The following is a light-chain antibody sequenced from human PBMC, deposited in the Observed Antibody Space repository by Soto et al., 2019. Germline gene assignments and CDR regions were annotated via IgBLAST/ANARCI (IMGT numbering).Light chain of an antibody. Sequence: EIVLTQSPSTLSLSPGERATLSCMASQSVGRDYLGWYQQKPGQAPRLVIYNASNRASGIPDRFSGSGSGTDFTLTISSLEPEDFAVYYCQQRSNWPPITFGQGTRLEIK. CDR3: QQRSNWPPIT. V-gene: IGKV3-11*01. J-gene: IGKJ5*01. CDR2: NAS. CDR1: QSVGRDY.